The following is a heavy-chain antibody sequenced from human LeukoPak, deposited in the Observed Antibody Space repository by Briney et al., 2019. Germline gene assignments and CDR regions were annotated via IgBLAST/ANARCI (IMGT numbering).Heavy chain of an antibody. V-gene: IGHV3-73*01. Sequence: GGSLRLSCAASGFTFSGSAMHWVRQASGKGLEWVGRIRSKANSYATAYAASVKGRFTISRDDSKNTAYLQMNSLKTEDTAAYYCTAEVLRYFDWLTHYYYYYMDVWGNGTTVTVSS. J-gene: IGHJ6*03. D-gene: IGHD3-9*01. CDR1: GFTFSGSA. CDR2: IRSKANSYAT. CDR3: TAEVLRYFDWLTHYYYYYMDV.